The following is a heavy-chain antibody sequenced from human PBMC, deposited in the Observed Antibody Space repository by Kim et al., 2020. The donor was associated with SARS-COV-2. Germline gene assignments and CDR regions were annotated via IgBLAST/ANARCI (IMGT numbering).Heavy chain of an antibody. CDR1: GGSISSSSYY. CDR2: IYYSGST. J-gene: IGHJ4*02. D-gene: IGHD6-19*01. Sequence: SETLSLTCTVSGGSISSSSYYWGWIRQPPGKGLEWIGSIYYSGSTYYNPSLKSRVTISVDTSKNQFSLKLSSVTAADTAVYYCARKGIAVAGAGFWDFDYWGQGTLVTVSS. CDR3: ARKGIAVAGAGFWDFDY. V-gene: IGHV4-39*01.